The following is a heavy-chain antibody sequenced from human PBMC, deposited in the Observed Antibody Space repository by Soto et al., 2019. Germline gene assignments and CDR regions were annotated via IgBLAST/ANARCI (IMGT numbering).Heavy chain of an antibody. D-gene: IGHD6-6*01. J-gene: IGHJ4*02. Sequence: GASVKVSCKASGYTFASYGISWVRQAPGQGLEWMGWISAYNGNTNYAQKLQGRVTMTTDTSTSTAYMELRSLRSDDTAVYYCARVREYGSSFLYFDYSGQGTLVTVSS. CDR1: GYTFASYG. CDR2: ISAYNGNT. V-gene: IGHV1-18*01. CDR3: ARVREYGSSFLYFDY.